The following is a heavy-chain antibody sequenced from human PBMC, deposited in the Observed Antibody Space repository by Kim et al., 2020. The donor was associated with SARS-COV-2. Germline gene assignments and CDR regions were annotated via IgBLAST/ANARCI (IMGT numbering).Heavy chain of an antibody. V-gene: IGHV4-4*07. CDR2: IYTSGST. J-gene: IGHJ4*02. CDR1: GGSISSYY. Sequence: SETLSLTCTVSGGSISSYYWSWIRQPAGKGLEWIGRIYTSGSTNYNPSLKSRVTMSVDTSKNQFSLKLSSVTAADTAVYYCASEYYDFWSGYYHFDYWGQGTLVTVSS. CDR3: ASEYYDFWSGYYHFDY. D-gene: IGHD3-3*01.